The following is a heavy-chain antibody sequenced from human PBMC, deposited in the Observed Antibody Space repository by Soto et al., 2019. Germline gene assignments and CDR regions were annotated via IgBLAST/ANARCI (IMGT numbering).Heavy chain of an antibody. CDR2: ISGGTSST. V-gene: IGHV3-23*01. D-gene: IGHD6-13*01. CDR3: AKERWAAAGTPTLDY. CDR1: GFTFSSYA. J-gene: IGHJ4*02. Sequence: EVQLLESGGGLVQPGGSLRLSCEASGFTFSSYAMSWVRQAPGKGLGWVSAISGGTSSTYYADSVKGRFTISRDNSKNTLYLQMNSLRAEDTAVYYCAKERWAAAGTPTLDYWGQGTLVTVSS.